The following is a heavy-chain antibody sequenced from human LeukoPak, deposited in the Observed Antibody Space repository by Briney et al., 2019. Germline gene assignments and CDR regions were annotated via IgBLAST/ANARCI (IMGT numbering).Heavy chain of an antibody. J-gene: IGHJ5*02. CDR2: IKRDGSQK. V-gene: IGHV3-7*01. Sequence: GGSLRLSCAAPGFIFSSNWMGWVRQAPGKGLEWVTHIKRDGSQKYYLDSVKGRFTISRDNAKNSLYLQMNSLRVEDTAVYYCARLGLEVGGPNWFDPWGQGTLVTVSS. D-gene: IGHD1-1*01. CDR1: GFIFSSNW. CDR3: ARLGLEVGGPNWFDP.